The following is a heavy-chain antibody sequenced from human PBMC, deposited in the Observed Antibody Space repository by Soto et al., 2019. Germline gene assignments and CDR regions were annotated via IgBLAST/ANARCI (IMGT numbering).Heavy chain of an antibody. D-gene: IGHD1-26*01. CDR2: IYHSGST. CDR3: ARGPELH. V-gene: IGHV4-30-2*01. J-gene: IGHJ4*02. CDR1: GGSISSGGYS. Sequence: NPSETLSLTCAVSGGSISSGGYSWSWIRQPPGKGLEWIGYIYHSGSTYYNPSLKSRVTISVDRSKNQFSLKLSSVTAADTAVYYCARGPELHWGQGTLVTFSS.